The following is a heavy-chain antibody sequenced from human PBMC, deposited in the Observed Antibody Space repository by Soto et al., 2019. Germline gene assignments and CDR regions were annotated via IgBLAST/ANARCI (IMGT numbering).Heavy chain of an antibody. D-gene: IGHD4-17*01. CDR1: GFTDYY. V-gene: IGHV1-2*02. CDR2: VNPSSGGT. CDR3: ARAGSADYGSYGMDV. J-gene: IGHJ6*02. Sequence: QVQLVQSGTEVRKPGASVKVSCKASGFTDYYIHWVRQAPGQGLEWMGWVNPSSGGTNYAQKFQGRVAMTRDTFISTAYMELSSLQSDDTAVYYCARAGSADYGSYGMDVWGQGTTVTVSS.